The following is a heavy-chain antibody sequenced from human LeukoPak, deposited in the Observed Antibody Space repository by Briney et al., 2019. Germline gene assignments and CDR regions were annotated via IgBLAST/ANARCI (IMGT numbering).Heavy chain of an antibody. CDR3: AKSLHYFDY. Sequence: PGGSLRLSCADSGFTFSNYAMSWVRQAPGKGLEWVSAISGSGGTTYYADSVRGRFTISRDNSKYTLYLQMNSLRAEDTAVYYCAKSLHYFDYWGQGTLVTVST. CDR1: GFTFSNYA. J-gene: IGHJ4*02. CDR2: ISGSGGTT. V-gene: IGHV3-23*01.